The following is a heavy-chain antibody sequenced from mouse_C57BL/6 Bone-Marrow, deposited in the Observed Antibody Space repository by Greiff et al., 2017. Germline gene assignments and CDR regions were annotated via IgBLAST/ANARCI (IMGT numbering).Heavy chain of an antibody. CDR3: ARGDPSFY. Sequence: EVQLQESGPGLVKPSQSLSLTCSVTGYSITSGYYWNWIRQFPGNKLEWMGYISYDGSNNYNPSLKNRISITRDTSKNQFFLKLNSVTTEDTATYYCARGDPSFYWGQGTLVTVSA. CDR1: GYSITSGYY. J-gene: IGHJ3*01. D-gene: IGHD3-3*01. CDR2: ISYDGSN. V-gene: IGHV3-6*01.